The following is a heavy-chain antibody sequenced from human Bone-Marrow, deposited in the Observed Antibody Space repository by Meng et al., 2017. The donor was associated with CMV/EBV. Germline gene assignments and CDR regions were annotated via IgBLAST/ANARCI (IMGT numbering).Heavy chain of an antibody. V-gene: IGHV3-74*01. CDR3: ARLGDCSGGSCYYYYYYGMDV. D-gene: IGHD2-15*01. Sequence: GESLKISCAASGFTFSSYWMHWVRQAPGKGLVWVSRINSDGSSTSYADSVKGRFTISRDNAKNTLYLQMNSLRAEDTAVYYCARLGDCSGGSCYYYYYYGMDVWGQGTTVTGSS. J-gene: IGHJ6*01. CDR2: INSDGSST. CDR1: GFTFSSYW.